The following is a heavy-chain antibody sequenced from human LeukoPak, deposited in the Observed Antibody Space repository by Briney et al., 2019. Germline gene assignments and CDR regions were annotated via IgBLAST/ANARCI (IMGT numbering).Heavy chain of an antibody. CDR1: GFTFSSYS. CDR3: ARDNKLRYATYGKDV. V-gene: IGHV3-48*01. CDR2: ISSSSSTI. Sequence: GGSLRLSCAASGFTFSSYSMNWVRQAPGKGLEWVSYISSSSSTIYYADSVKGRFTISRDNAKNSLYLQMNSLRAEDTAVYYCARDNKLRYATYGKDVWGQGTTVTVSS. D-gene: IGHD3-9*01. J-gene: IGHJ6*02.